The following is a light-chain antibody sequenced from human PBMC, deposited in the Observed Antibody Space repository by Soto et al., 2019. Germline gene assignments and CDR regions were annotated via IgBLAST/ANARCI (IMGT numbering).Light chain of an antibody. CDR3: QQYNSYPYS. CDR2: KAS. J-gene: IGKJ2*01. CDR1: QRISSW. Sequence: DIQMTQSPSTLSASVGDRVTITCRASQRISSWLAWYQQKPGKAPKLLIYKASSLESGVPSRISGSGSGTEFTLTVSSLQPDDFETYYCQQYNSYPYSCGQGTKLEIK. V-gene: IGKV1-5*03.